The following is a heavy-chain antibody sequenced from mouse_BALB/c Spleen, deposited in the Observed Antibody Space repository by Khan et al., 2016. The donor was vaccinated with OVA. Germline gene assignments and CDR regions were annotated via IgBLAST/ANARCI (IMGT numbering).Heavy chain of an antibody. CDR1: GYTFSSYW. CDR2: ILPGSGST. V-gene: IGHV1-9*01. J-gene: IGHJ1*01. CDR3: ARNYGSSYDWYFYV. D-gene: IGHD1-1*01. Sequence: VQLVESGAELMKPGASMKISCKATGYTFSSYWIEWVKQRPGHGLEWIGEILPGSGSTNYNEKFKGKATFTADTSSNTAYMQLSSLTSEDSAVYYCARNYGSSYDWYFYVWGAGTTVTVSS.